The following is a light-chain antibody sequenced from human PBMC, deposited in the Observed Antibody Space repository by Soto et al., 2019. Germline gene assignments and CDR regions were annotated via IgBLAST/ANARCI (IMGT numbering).Light chain of an antibody. V-gene: IGKV1-27*01. J-gene: IGKJ4*02. CDR3: YKYNHAQT. CDR2: ATS. CDR1: QAISSY. Sequence: DIQLTQSPSSLSASVGDRVTITCRASQAISSYLAWYQQKPGKVPELLIYATSTLQSGAPSRFSGSGSGRDFTLTISSLRPEDVATYYCYKYNHAQTFGGGTKVEIK.